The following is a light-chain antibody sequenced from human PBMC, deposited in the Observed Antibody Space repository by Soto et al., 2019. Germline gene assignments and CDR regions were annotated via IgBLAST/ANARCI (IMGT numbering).Light chain of an antibody. CDR1: GSDVGGYNY. CDR2: DVC. J-gene: IGLJ2*01. Sequence: QSVLTQPASVSGSPGQSITISCTGTGSDVGGYNYVSWYQQHPGKAPKVMIYDVCNRPSGVSNRFSGSKSGNTASLTISGLQAEDEADYYCSSYTSASTPLVFGGGTKVTVL. CDR3: SSYTSASTPLV. V-gene: IGLV2-14*01.